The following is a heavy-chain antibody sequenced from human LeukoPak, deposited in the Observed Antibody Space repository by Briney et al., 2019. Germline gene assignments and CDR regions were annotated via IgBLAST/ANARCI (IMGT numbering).Heavy chain of an antibody. CDR3: ARDWMDSSNWFRWYFDL. V-gene: IGHV4-4*07. J-gene: IGHJ2*01. CDR1: GGSISSYY. CDR2: IYASGST. D-gene: IGHD6-13*01. Sequence: SETLSLTCTVSGGSISSYYWSWIRQPPGRGLEWIGRIYASGSTNYNPSFKGRITMSVDTSKNHFSLDLSSVTAADTAVYYCARDWMDSSNWFRWYFDLWGRGTLVTVSS.